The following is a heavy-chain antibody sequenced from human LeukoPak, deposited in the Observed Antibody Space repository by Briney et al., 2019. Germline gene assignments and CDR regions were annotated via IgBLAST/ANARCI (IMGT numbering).Heavy chain of an antibody. CDR2: ISSSSSTI. D-gene: IGHD2-15*01. CDR1: GFTFSSYW. J-gene: IGHJ3*02. V-gene: IGHV3-48*01. Sequence: GGSLRLSCAASGFTFSSYWMNWVRQAPGKGLEWVSYISSSSSTIYNADSVKGRFTISRDNAKNSLYLQMNSLRAEGTAVYYCARDGYCSGGSCYHDAFDIWGQGTMVTVSS. CDR3: ARDGYCSGGSCYHDAFDI.